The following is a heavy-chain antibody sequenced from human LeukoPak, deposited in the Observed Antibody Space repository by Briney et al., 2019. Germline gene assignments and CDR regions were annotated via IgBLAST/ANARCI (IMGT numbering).Heavy chain of an antibody. Sequence: SETLSLTCTVSGASISSYFWSWIRQPPGKGLEWIGYIHYSATTNSNPSLKSRVTISIDTSKNQFSLKLSSVTAADPAVYYCAREISVHDAFDIWGHGTMVTVSS. CDR3: AREISVHDAFDI. V-gene: IGHV4-59*01. CDR2: IHYSATT. J-gene: IGHJ3*02. CDR1: GASISSYF. D-gene: IGHD3-3*01.